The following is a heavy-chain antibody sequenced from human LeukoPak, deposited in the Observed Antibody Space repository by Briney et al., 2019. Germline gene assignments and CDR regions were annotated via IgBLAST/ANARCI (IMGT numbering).Heavy chain of an antibody. CDR3: ARGSAAGPLDY. CDR1: GFTFSSYD. D-gene: IGHD6-13*01. J-gene: IGHJ4*02. Sequence: GGSLRLSCAASGFTFSSYDMHWVRQATGKGLEWVSAIGTAGDTYYPGSVKGRFTISRENAKNSLYLQMNSLRAGDTAVYYCARGSAAGPLDYWGQGTLVTVSS. V-gene: IGHV3-13*01. CDR2: IGTAGDT.